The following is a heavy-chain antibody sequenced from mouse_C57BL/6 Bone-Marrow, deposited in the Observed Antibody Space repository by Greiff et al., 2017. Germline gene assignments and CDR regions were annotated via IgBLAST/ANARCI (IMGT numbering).Heavy chain of an antibody. Sequence: EVMLVESGGDLVKPGGSLKLSCAASGFTFSSYGMSWVRQTPDKRLEWVATISSGGSYTYYPDSVKGRFTISRDNAKKTLYLQMSSLKSEDTAMYYCAREDYYGSMFAYWGQGTLVTVSA. J-gene: IGHJ3*01. CDR1: GFTFSSYG. CDR3: AREDYYGSMFAY. CDR2: ISSGGSYT. V-gene: IGHV5-6*02. D-gene: IGHD1-1*01.